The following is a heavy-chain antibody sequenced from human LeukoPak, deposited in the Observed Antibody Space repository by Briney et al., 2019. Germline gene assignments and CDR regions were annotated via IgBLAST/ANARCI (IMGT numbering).Heavy chain of an antibody. D-gene: IGHD6-13*01. CDR1: GGPMSSYY. J-gene: IGHJ4*02. CDR2: MYTSGST. V-gene: IGHV4-4*07. Sequence: PSETLSLTCTVSGGPMSSYYWSWIRQPAGKGLEWIGRMYTSGSTNYNPSLKSRVTMSIDTSKKHFSLNLDSVTAADTAVYYCATYDQQLAFDNWGQGSLVTVSS. CDR3: ATYDQQLAFDN.